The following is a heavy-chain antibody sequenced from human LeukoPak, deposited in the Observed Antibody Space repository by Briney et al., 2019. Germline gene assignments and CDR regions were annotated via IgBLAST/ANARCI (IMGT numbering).Heavy chain of an antibody. CDR1: RFTFSSYW. Sequence: GGSLRLSCAASRFTFSSYWMSWVRQAPGKGLEWVANIKQDGSEKYYVDSVKGRFTISRDNAKNSLYLQMNSLRAEDTAVYYCARDPYGDYLPDYWGQGTLVTVSS. J-gene: IGHJ4*02. V-gene: IGHV3-7*01. CDR3: ARDPYGDYLPDY. CDR2: IKQDGSEK. D-gene: IGHD4-17*01.